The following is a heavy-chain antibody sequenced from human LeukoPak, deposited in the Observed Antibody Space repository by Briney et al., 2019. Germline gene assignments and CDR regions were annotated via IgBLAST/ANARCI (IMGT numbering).Heavy chain of an antibody. CDR1: GFTFSSYA. V-gene: IGHV3-30*04. D-gene: IGHD3-22*01. Sequence: GGSPRLSCAASGFTFSSYAMHWVRQAPGKGLEWVAVISYDGSNKYYADSVKGRFTISRDNSKNTLYLQMNSLRAEDTAVYYCARVHYDSSGYYTSYYYYGMDVWGQGTTVTVSS. CDR3: ARVHYDSSGYYTSYYYYGMDV. J-gene: IGHJ6*02. CDR2: ISYDGSNK.